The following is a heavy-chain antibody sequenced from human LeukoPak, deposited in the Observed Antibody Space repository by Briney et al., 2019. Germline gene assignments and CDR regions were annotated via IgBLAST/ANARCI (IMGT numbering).Heavy chain of an antibody. J-gene: IGHJ4*02. Sequence: KSSETLSLTCTVSRGSISSSTYYWGWVRQPPGKGLEWIGEIYHSGSTNYNPSLKGRVTISVDKSKNQFSLKLSSVTAADTAVYYCARVARSDYGDSNYFDYWGQGTLVTVSS. V-gene: IGHV4-39*07. D-gene: IGHD4-17*01. CDR3: ARVARSDYGDSNYFDY. CDR1: RGSISSSTYY. CDR2: IYHSGST.